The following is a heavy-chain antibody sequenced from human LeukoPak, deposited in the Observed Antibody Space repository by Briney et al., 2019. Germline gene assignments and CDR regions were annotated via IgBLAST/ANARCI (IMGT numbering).Heavy chain of an antibody. D-gene: IGHD6-13*01. CDR2: ISSSSSYI. CDR1: GFTFSSYS. Sequence: GGSLRLSCAASGFTFSSYSMNWVRQAPAKELEWVSSISSSSSYIYYADSVKGRFTISRDNAKNSLYLQMNSLRAEDTAVYYCARETAAAGNWFDPWGQGTLVTVSS. V-gene: IGHV3-21*01. CDR3: ARETAAAGNWFDP. J-gene: IGHJ5*02.